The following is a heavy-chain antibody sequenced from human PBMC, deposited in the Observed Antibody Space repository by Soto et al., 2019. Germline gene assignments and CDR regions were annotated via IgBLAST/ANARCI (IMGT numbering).Heavy chain of an antibody. CDR2: ISGDGVSS. J-gene: IGHJ4*02. Sequence: GSLRLSCAASGFDFSLYAMYWVRQAPGKGLEWVSIISGDGVSSYYAASVKGRFTISRDNSKNTLDLQMNSLRVEDSTVYYCAKDLTNRALDCWGQGALVTVPS. D-gene: IGHD3-10*01. CDR1: GFDFSLYA. CDR3: AKDLTNRALDC. V-gene: IGHV3-23*01.